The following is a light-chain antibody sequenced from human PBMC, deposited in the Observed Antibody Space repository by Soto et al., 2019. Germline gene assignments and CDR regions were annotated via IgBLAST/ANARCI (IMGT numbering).Light chain of an antibody. J-gene: IGLJ2*01. CDR3: YSAADNIVV. CDR1: VLAKKY. CDR2: KDS. V-gene: IGLV3-27*01. Sequence: SYELTQPSSVSVSPGQTARITRSGDVLAKKYARWFQQKPGQAPVLVIYKDSERPSGIPERFSGSSSGTTVTLTISGAQVEDEADYYCYSAADNIVVFGGGTKLTVL.